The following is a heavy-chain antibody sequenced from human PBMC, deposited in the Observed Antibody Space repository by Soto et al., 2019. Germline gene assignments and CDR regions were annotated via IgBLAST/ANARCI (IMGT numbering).Heavy chain of an antibody. CDR3: ARDGITMVRGDPYSDWYFDL. Sequence: SVKVSCKASGGTFSSYTISWVRQAPGQGLEWMGRIIPILGIANYAQKFQGRVTITADKSTSTAYMELSSLRSEDTAVYYCARDGITMVRGDPYSDWYFDLWGRGTLVTVSS. CDR2: IIPILGIA. D-gene: IGHD3-10*01. J-gene: IGHJ2*01. V-gene: IGHV1-69*04. CDR1: GGTFSSYT.